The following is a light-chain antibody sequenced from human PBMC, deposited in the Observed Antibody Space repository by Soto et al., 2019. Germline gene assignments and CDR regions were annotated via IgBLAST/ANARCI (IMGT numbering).Light chain of an antibody. Sequence: EIVMTQSPATLSVSPGESATLSCRASQSVSNNLAWYQQKPGQAPRLLIYGASTRATGMPARFGGSGYATEFTLIFSSLQSEDFAVYYCQQYNSWPPWTFGRGTKVEIK. CDR1: QSVSNN. CDR2: GAS. J-gene: IGKJ1*01. V-gene: IGKV3-15*01. CDR3: QQYNSWPPWT.